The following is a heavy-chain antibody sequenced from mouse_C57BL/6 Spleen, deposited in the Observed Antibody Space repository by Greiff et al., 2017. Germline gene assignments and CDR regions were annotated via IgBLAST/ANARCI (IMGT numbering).Heavy chain of an antibody. Sequence: VQLQQSGPELVKPGASVKISCKASGYAFRSSWMNWVTQRPGKGLEWLGRIYPGDGDTNYNGKFKGKATLTADKSSSTAYMQLSSLTSEDSAVYFCARGKITTVAFDYWGQGTTLTVSS. CDR1: GYAFRSSW. CDR3: ARGKITTVAFDY. V-gene: IGHV1-82*01. CDR2: IYPGDGDT. D-gene: IGHD1-1*01. J-gene: IGHJ2*01.